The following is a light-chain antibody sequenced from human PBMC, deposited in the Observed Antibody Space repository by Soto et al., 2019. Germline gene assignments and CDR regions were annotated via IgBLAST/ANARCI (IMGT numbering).Light chain of an antibody. Sequence: QSVLTQTASVSGSPGQSITISCTGASGDVETYNLVSWYQQHPGKAPKLILYETVKRPSEISNRFSGSKSGNTASLTISGLQADDEAEYYCCSYAGRGTFVFGGGTQLTVL. V-gene: IGLV2-23*02. CDR1: SGDVETYNL. CDR3: CSYAGRGTFV. J-gene: IGLJ2*01. CDR2: ETV.